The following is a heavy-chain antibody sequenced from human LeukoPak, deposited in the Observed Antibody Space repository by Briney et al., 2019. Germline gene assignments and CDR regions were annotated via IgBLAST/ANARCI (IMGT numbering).Heavy chain of an antibody. Sequence: SETLSLTRAVYGGSLSGFYWSCMRQPPGKGLEWCGEINHSERTNYNPSLRSRVTISVDTSKNQFSLQLSSVTAADTGVYYCARDNRDSSGSYGFDYWGQGTLVTVSS. V-gene: IGHV4-34*01. D-gene: IGHD3-22*01. CDR3: ARDNRDSSGSYGFDY. CDR1: GGSLSGFY. CDR2: INHSERT. J-gene: IGHJ4*02.